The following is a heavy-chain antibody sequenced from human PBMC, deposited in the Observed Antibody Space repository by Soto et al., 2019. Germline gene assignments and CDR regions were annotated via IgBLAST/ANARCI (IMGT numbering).Heavy chain of an antibody. J-gene: IGHJ5*02. V-gene: IGHV4-34*01. CDR2: INHRGST. D-gene: IGHD3-9*01. CDR1: CGSVSGYY. CDR3: AKRGRYFDWARPVGYWFDP. Sequence: QVQLQQWGAGLLKPSETLSLSCVVYCGSVSGYYWSWIRQPPGKGLEWIGEINHRGSTNCNPSLKSRITMSMDASNNRFSLNLNSVTAADMAVYYCAKRGRYFDWARPVGYWFDPWGQGTLVTVSS.